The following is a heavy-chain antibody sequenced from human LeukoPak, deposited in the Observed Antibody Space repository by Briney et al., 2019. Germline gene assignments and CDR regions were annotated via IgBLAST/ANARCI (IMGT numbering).Heavy chain of an antibody. CDR2: IYYSGST. Sequence: SDTLSLTCTVSGGSISSYYWSWIRQPPGRGLEWIGYIYYSGSTNYNPSLKSRVTISVDTSKNQSSLKLSSVTAADTAVYYCARWSGVVVVAATPWGFDPWGQGTLVTVSS. D-gene: IGHD2-15*01. CDR3: ARWSGVVVVAATPWGFDP. V-gene: IGHV4-59*07. CDR1: GGSISSYY. J-gene: IGHJ5*02.